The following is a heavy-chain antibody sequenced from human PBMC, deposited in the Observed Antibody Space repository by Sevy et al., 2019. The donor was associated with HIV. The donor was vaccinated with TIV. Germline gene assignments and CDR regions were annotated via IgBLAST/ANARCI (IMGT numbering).Heavy chain of an antibody. D-gene: IGHD2-2*03. CDR3: AAMDREGYMVY. Sequence: ASVKVSYKASGYTFTGYYMHWVRQAPGQGLEWMGRINPNGGGTNYAQKFQGRVTMTRDTSISTAYMELSRLRSDDTAVYYCAAMDREGYMVYWGQGTLVTVSS. V-gene: IGHV1-2*06. CDR1: GYTFTGYY. J-gene: IGHJ4*02. CDR2: INPNGGGT.